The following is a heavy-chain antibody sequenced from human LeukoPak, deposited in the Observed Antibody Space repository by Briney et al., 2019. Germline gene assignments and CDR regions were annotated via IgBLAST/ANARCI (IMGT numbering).Heavy chain of an antibody. CDR3: ARDSGYYYDSSGYPNWFDP. Sequence: SETLSLTCTVSGGSISSHYWSWIRQPPGKGLEWIGYIYYSGSTNYNPSLKSRVTISVDTSKNQFSLKLSSVTAADTAVYYCARDSGYYYDSSGYPNWFDPWGQGTLVTVSS. J-gene: IGHJ5*02. V-gene: IGHV4-59*11. CDR1: GGSISSHY. CDR2: IYYSGST. D-gene: IGHD3-22*01.